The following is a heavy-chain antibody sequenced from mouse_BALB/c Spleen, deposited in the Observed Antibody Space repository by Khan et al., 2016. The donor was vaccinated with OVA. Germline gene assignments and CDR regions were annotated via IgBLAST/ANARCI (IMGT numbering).Heavy chain of an antibody. CDR2: INYSGGT. CDR3: VRGRAY. J-gene: IGHJ3*01. D-gene: IGHD3-3*01. CDR1: GYSITSDYA. Sequence: EVQLQESGPGLVKPSQSLYLTCTVTGYSITSDYAWYWIRQFPGNKLEWMGYINYSGGTSYTPSLKSRISITRDTSKNQFFLQLNSVTTEDTATXCSVRGRAYWGQGTLVTVSA. V-gene: IGHV3-2*02.